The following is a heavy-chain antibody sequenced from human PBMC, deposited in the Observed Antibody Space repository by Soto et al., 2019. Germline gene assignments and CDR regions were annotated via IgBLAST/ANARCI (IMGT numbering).Heavy chain of an antibody. Sequence: SETLSLTCAVYGGSFSGYYWSWTRQPPGKGLEWIGEINHSGSTNYNPSLKSRVTISVDTSKNQFSLKLSSVTAADTAVYYCARGRGVLRYFDWHRANWFGPWGQGTLVTVSS. V-gene: IGHV4-34*01. CDR2: INHSGST. D-gene: IGHD3-9*01. J-gene: IGHJ5*02. CDR1: GGSFSGYY. CDR3: ARGRGVLRYFDWHRANWFGP.